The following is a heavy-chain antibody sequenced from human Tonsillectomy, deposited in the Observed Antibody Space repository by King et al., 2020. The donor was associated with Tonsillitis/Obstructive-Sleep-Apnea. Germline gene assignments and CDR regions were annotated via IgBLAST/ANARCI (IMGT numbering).Heavy chain of an antibody. CDR2: IYYSGST. CDR3: ACYSNYADY. Sequence: VQLQESGPGLVKPSETLSLTCTVSGGSISSYYWSWIRQPPGKGLEWIGYIYYSGSTNYNPSLKRRVTISGDTSKNQFSLKLSSLTAADTAVYYCACYSNYADYWGQGTLVTVSS. J-gene: IGHJ4*02. V-gene: IGHV4-59*08. D-gene: IGHD4-11*01. CDR1: GGSISSYY.